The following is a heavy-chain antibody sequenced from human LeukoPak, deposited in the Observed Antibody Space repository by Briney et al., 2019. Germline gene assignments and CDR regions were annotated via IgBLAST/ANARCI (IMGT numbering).Heavy chain of an antibody. CDR2: IYYSGST. CDR3: ASNFRNYYYGMDV. V-gene: IGHV4-59*08. J-gene: IGHJ6*02. D-gene: IGHD3-3*01. Sequence: SETLSVTCSVSGGSISSYYWTWIRQPPGKGLEWIGYIYYSGSTNYNPSLKSRVTISVDTSKNQFSLKLNSVTAADTAVYYCASNFRNYYYGMDVWGQGTTVTVSS. CDR1: GGSISSYY.